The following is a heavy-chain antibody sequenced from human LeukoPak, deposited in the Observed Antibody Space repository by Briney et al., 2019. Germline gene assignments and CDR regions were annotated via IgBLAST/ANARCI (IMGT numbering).Heavy chain of an antibody. V-gene: IGHV4-4*07. D-gene: IGHD1-1*01. J-gene: IGHJ5*01. CDR3: AGGPNWPIDA. CDR1: GVSISSFY. Sequence: SETLSLTCTVFGVSISSFYWSWIRHPAGKGLQWIGRISTSGSTNYSPSLRSRVTLSVETSKNQFSLKLNSLAAAVTAAYFLAGGPNWPIDACGQASLVSASA. CDR2: ISTSGST.